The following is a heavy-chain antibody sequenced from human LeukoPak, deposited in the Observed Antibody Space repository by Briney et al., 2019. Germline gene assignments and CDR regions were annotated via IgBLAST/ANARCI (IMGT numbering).Heavy chain of an antibody. CDR1: GYTFTGYY. V-gene: IGHV1-2*02. CDR3: AREEGDDYDILTGYYPGWFDP. J-gene: IGHJ5*02. D-gene: IGHD3-9*01. Sequence: ASVKVSCKASGYTFTGYYMHWVRQAPGQGLEWMGWINPNSGGTNYAQKFQGRVTMTRDTSISTAYMELSRLRSDDTAVYYCAREEGDDYDILTGYYPGWFDPWGQGTLVTVSS. CDR2: INPNSGGT.